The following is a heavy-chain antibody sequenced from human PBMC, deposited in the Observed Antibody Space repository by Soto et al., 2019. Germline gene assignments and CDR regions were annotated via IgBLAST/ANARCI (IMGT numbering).Heavy chain of an antibody. D-gene: IGHD3-16*01. CDR1: GFTFSSYW. CDR3: ARLLSWGYFDS. Sequence: PGGFLRLSCAASGFTFSSYWMTWVRQAPGKGLEWVARIKEDGSEKDYVDSVKGRFTISRDNTKNSLYLQMNSLRVEDTAVYYCARLLSWGYFDSWAQGTLVTVSS. CDR2: IKEDGSEK. J-gene: IGHJ4*02. V-gene: IGHV3-7*05.